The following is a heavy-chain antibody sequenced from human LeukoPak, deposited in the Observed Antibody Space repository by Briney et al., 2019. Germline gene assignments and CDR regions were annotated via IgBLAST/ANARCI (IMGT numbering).Heavy chain of an antibody. V-gene: IGHV4-59*01. Sequence: PSETLSLTCTVSGVSISPYYWTWIRQPPGKGLECIGYVYYTGSTYYNPSLKSRVTISVDTSRNQSSLNLKSVTAADTAVYYCARDSSTVTTRHFDYWGQGILVTVSS. J-gene: IGHJ4*02. D-gene: IGHD4-17*01. CDR2: VYYTGST. CDR3: ARDSSTVTTRHFDY. CDR1: GVSISPYY.